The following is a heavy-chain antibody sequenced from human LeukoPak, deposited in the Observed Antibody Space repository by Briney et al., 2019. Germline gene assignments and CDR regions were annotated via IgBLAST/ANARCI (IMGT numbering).Heavy chain of an antibody. D-gene: IGHD6-6*01. CDR1: GGTFSSYA. Sequence: ASVKVSCKASGGTFSSYAISWVRQAPGQGLEWVGRIIPILGIANYAQKFQGRVTITADKSTSTAYMGLSSLRSEDTAVYYCARGGAARATGGAGNCHYWRRGPRLPVPS. V-gene: IGHV1-69*04. J-gene: IGHJ4*02. CDR2: IIPILGIA. CDR3: ARGGAARATGGAGNCHY.